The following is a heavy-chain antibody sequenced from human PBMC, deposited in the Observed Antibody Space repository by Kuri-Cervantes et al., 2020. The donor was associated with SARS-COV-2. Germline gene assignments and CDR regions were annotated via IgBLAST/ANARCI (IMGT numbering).Heavy chain of an antibody. CDR2: MNPNSGNT. CDR1: GYTFTSYD. J-gene: IGHJ5*02. V-gene: IGHV1-8*01. D-gene: IGHD3-16*02. CDR3: ARVSGPAMITFGGVIVNWFDP. Sequence: ASVKVSCKASGYTFTSYDINWVRQATGQGLEWMGWMNPNSGNTGYAQKFQGRVTMTRNTSISTAYMELSSLRSDDTAVYYCARVSGPAMITFGGVIVNWFDPWGQGTLVTVSS.